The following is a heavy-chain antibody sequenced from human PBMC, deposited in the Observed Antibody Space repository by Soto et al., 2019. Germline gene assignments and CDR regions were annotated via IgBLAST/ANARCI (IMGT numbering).Heavy chain of an antibody. CDR3: ARDGHTSSSLAFDF. D-gene: IGHD6-6*01. Sequence: TSETLSLTCTVSGGSISGYYWSWIRQLPGKGLEWIGFIYDSGRTNYNPSLKSRVTISEDTSKNQFSLRLTSVTAADTAIYYCARDGHTSSSLAFDFWGPGTMVTVS. J-gene: IGHJ3*01. CDR2: IYDSGRT. V-gene: IGHV4-59*01. CDR1: GGSISGYY.